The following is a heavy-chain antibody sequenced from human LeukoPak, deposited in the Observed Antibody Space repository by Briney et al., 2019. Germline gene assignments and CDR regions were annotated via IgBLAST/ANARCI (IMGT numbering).Heavy chain of an antibody. D-gene: IGHD3-22*01. CDR3: AREGYYYDSSGYYPY. J-gene: IGHJ4*02. CDR1: GYTFTSYD. V-gene: IGHV1-46*01. CDR2: INPSGGST. Sequence: GASVKVSCKASGYTFTSYDINWVRQATGQGLEWMGIINPSGGSTSYAQKFQGRVTMTRDTSTSTVYMELSSLRSEDTAVYYCAREGYYYDSSGYYPYWGQGTLVTVSS.